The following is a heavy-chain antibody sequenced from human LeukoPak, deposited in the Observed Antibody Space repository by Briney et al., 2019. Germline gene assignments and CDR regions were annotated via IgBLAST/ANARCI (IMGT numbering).Heavy chain of an antibody. CDR2: ISGSGGST. D-gene: IGHD2-8*01. V-gene: IGHV3-23*01. J-gene: IGHJ4*02. Sequence: GGSLRLSCAASGFTFSSYAMSWVRQAPGEGLERVSAISGSGGSTYYADSVKGRFTISRDNSKNTLYLQMNSLRAEDTAVYYCAKLILMVYADYWGQGTLVTVSS. CDR1: GFTFSSYA. CDR3: AKLILMVYADY.